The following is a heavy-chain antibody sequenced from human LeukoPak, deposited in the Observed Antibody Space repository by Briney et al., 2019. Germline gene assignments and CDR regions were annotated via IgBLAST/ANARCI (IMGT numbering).Heavy chain of an antibody. V-gene: IGHV1-18*01. Sequence: GASVKVSCKASGYTFTSYGISWVRQAPGQGLEWMGWISAYNGNTNYAQKLQGRVTMTTDTSTSTAYMELRSPRSDDTAVYYCARAWCSGGSCLDNDYWGQGTLVTVSS. J-gene: IGHJ4*02. D-gene: IGHD2-15*01. CDR3: ARAWCSGGSCLDNDY. CDR2: ISAYNGNT. CDR1: GYTFTSYG.